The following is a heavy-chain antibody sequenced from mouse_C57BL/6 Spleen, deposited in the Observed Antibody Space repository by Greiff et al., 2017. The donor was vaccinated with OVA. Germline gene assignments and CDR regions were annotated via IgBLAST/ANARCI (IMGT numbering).Heavy chain of an antibody. Sequence: VQLQQSGAELVKPGASVKLSCKASGYTFTSYWMHWVKQRPGQGLEWIGRIDPNSGGTKYNEKFKGTATLTVDKPSSTAYMQLSRLTSEDSADDYGARGRGLGWYFDVWGTGTTVTVSS. CDR1: GYTFTSYW. V-gene: IGHV1-72*01. J-gene: IGHJ1*03. CDR3: ARGRGLGWYFDV. CDR2: IDPNSGGT.